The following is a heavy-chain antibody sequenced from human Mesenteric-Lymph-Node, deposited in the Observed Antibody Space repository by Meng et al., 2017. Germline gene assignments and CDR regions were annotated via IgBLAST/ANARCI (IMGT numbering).Heavy chain of an antibody. V-gene: IGHV3-49*03. Sequence: GESLKISCTASGSTFGDSAMNWFRQAPGKGLEWVGFIRSKAFGGTTEYAASVKGRFDISRNDSKNIAYLQMNSLRSEDAAGYYSAKHWLIGGPSYYFDSWGQGTLVTVSS. D-gene: IGHD3-22*01. CDR3: AKHWLIGGPSYYFDS. CDR1: GSTFGDSA. J-gene: IGHJ4*02. CDR2: IRSKAFGGTT.